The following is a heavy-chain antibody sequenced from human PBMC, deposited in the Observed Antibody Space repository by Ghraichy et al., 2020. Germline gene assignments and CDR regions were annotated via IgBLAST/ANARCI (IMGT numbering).Heavy chain of an antibody. CDR1: GGSISSSSYY. CDR3: ARSRITMIVVPPLGYFDL. D-gene: IGHD3-22*01. J-gene: IGHJ2*01. V-gene: IGHV4-39*07. CDR2: IYYSGST. Sequence: SETLSLTCTVSGGSISSSSYYWGWIRQPPGKGLEWIGSIYYSGSTYYNPSLKSRVTISVDTSKNQFSLKLSSVTAADTAVYYCARSRITMIVVPPLGYFDLWGRGTLVTVSS.